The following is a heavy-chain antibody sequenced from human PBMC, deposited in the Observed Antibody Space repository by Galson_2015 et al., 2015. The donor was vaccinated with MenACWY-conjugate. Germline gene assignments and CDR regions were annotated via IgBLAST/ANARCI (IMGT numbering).Heavy chain of an antibody. Sequence: CAISGDSVSSNTATWNWIRQSPSRGLEWLGRTYYRSKWYNDYAVSVQSRITINPDTSKNQFSLHLISVTAADTAVYSCARYGAATPTVSTGGLDLWGRGTLVTVSS. CDR1: GDSVSSNTAT. V-gene: IGHV6-1*01. CDR2: TYYRSKWYN. J-gene: IGHJ2*01. D-gene: IGHD4-17*01. CDR3: ARYGAATPTVSTGGLDL.